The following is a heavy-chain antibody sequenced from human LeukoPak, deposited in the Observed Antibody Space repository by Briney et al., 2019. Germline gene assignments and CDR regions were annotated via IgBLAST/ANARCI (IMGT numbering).Heavy chain of an antibody. CDR3: ARGPTTYDFWSGYYLDY. CDR2: MNPNSGNT. J-gene: IGHJ4*02. D-gene: IGHD3-3*01. Sequence: ASVKVSCKASGYTFTSYDINWVRQATGQGLEWMGWMNPNSGNTGYAQKFQGRVTMTRNTSISTAYMELSSLRSEDAAVCYCARGPTTYDFWSGYYLDYWGQGTLVTVSS. V-gene: IGHV1-8*01. CDR1: GYTFTSYD.